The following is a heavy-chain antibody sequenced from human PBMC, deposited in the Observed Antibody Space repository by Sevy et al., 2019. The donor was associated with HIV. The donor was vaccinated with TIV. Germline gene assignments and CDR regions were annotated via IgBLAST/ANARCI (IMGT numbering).Heavy chain of an antibody. V-gene: IGHV1-18*01. D-gene: IGHD3-10*01. J-gene: IGHJ4*01. CDR1: GYTXSSNG. CDR2: IGVYNGNS. CDR3: ARVPTYYFGSGTYFDX. Sequence: ASVKVSCKASGYTXSSNGIAWVRQAPGQGLQWMGWIGVYNGNSKYAQNLQDRLTMTTDTSTSTAYMELKSLRSDDTAVYYCARVPTYYFGSGTYFDXWGHGTLVTVSS.